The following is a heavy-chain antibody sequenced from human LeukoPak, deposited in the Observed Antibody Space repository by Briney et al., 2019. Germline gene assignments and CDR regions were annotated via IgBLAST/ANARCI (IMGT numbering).Heavy chain of an antibody. D-gene: IGHD6-13*01. J-gene: IGHJ5*02. Sequence: GGSLRLSCAASGFTVSSNYMSWVRQAPGKGLEWVSVIYSGGSTYYADSVKGRFTISRHNSKNTLYLQMNSLRAEDTALYYCAKDSGYSSSWYNWFDPWGQGTLVTVSS. CDR1: GFTVSSNY. V-gene: IGHV3-53*04. CDR2: IYSGGST. CDR3: AKDSGYSSSWYNWFDP.